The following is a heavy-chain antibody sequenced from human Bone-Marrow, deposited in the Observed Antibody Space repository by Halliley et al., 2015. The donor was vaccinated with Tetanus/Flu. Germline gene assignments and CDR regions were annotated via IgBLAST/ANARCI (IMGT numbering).Heavy chain of an antibody. CDR2: ITTSGNT. J-gene: IGHJ4*02. V-gene: IGHV3-13*04. Sequence: LEWVSGITTSGNTYYPGSVKGRFTISRENVKNSLYLQMNGLRAGDTAVYYCARARYGAVDYWGQGTLVTVSS. D-gene: IGHD4-17*01. CDR3: ARARYGAVDY.